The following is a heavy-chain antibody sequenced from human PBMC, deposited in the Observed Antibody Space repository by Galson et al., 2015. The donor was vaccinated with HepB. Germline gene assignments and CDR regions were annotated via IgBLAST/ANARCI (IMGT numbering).Heavy chain of an antibody. CDR2: TYYRSKWFN. D-gene: IGHD2-15*01. V-gene: IGHV6-1*01. Sequence: CAISGDSVSSNSVTWNWIRQSPSRGLEWLGRTYYRSKWFNDYAVSVKSRITINPDTSKNQFSLQLNSVTSEDTAVYYCARAAKLGATHFDCWGQGTLVTVSS. CDR1: GDSVSSNSVT. J-gene: IGHJ4*02. CDR3: ARAAKLGATHFDC.